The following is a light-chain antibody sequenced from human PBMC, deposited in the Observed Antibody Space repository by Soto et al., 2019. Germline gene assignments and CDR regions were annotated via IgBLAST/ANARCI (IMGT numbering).Light chain of an antibody. J-gene: IGKJ4*01. Sequence: SVLTQPPATLAVSPGQGATVSCRASQSVRTTVAWDHQRPGQAPRLLIYDASNRATGIPARFSGSGSGTDFTLTISSLEPEDFAVYYCQQRSIPLTFGGGTKVDIK. V-gene: IGKV3-11*01. CDR1: QSVRTT. CDR2: DAS. CDR3: QQRSIPLT.